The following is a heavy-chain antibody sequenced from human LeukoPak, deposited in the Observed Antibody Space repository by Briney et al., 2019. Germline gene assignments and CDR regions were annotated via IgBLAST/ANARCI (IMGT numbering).Heavy chain of an antibody. D-gene: IGHD3-22*01. Sequence: PGGSLRLSCAASGFTFSSYAMNWVRQAPGKGLEWVSGIGYTGDSTFYADSVKGRFTVSRDSSKNTLFLHMNSLRAEDTAVYYCARDISSGYYDAFDIWGQGTMVTVSS. CDR3: ARDISSGYYDAFDI. V-gene: IGHV3-23*01. CDR1: GFTFSSYA. J-gene: IGHJ3*02. CDR2: IGYTGDST.